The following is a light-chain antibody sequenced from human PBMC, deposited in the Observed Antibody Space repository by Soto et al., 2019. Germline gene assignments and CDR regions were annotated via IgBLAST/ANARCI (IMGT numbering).Light chain of an antibody. CDR2: GVS. Sequence: EIVMTQSPVTLSVSPGERATLSCRASQSVDNNLAWYQQKTGQAPRLLIHGVSTRATGIPARFSGSGSGTEFTLTISSLQSEDFALYYCQQYNNWPRTFGQGTKVEIK. V-gene: IGKV3-15*01. CDR1: QSVDNN. CDR3: QQYNNWPRT. J-gene: IGKJ1*01.